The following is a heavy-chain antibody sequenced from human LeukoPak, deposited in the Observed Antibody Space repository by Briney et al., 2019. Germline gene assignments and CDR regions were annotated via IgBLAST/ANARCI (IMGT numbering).Heavy chain of an antibody. J-gene: IGHJ4*02. D-gene: IGHD1-26*01. CDR1: GFTFSSYW. Sequence: GESLTLSCAASGFTFSSYWMSWVRQAPGKGREWVANIKREGSETYYVDSVKGRFTISRDKAKNLLSLQMNSLRAEDTAVYYCVRHSGTYFDYWGQGTLVTVSS. CDR3: VRHSGTYFDY. V-gene: IGHV3-7*01. CDR2: IKREGSET.